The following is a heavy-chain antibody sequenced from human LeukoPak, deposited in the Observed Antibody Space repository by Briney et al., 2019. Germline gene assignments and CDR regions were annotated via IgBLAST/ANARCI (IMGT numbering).Heavy chain of an antibody. V-gene: IGHV3-53*01. Sequence: GGSLRLSCAASGFIVSSNYMSWVRQAPGKGLEWVSVIYSGGSTYYADSVKGRFTISRDNSKNTLYLQMNSLRAEDTAVYYCARGPVVVVPAAMEANNWFDPWGQGTLVTVSS. CDR1: GFIVSSNY. CDR2: IYSGGST. CDR3: ARGPVVVVPAAMEANNWFDP. D-gene: IGHD2-2*01. J-gene: IGHJ5*02.